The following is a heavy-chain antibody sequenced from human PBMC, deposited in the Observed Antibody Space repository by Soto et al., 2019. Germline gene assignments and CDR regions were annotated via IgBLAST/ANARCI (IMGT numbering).Heavy chain of an antibody. CDR3: ARWRYYYDSSGDLRTDYYGMDV. D-gene: IGHD3-22*01. Sequence: ASVKVSCKASGYTFTGYYMHWVRQAPGQGLEWMGWINPNSGGTNYARKFQGWVTMTRDTSISTAYMELSRLRSDDTAVYYCARWRYYYDSSGDLRTDYYGMDVWGQGTTVTVSS. CDR1: GYTFTGYY. CDR2: INPNSGGT. V-gene: IGHV1-2*04. J-gene: IGHJ6*02.